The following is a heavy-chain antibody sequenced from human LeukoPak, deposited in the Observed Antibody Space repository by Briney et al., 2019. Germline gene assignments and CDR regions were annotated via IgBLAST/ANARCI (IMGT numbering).Heavy chain of an antibody. CDR3: AKGLGYCSGGSCEYYFDY. Sequence: GGSLRLSCAASGFTFSSYGMSWVRQAPGKGLEWVSAISGSGGSTYYADSVKGRFTISRDNSKNTLYLQMNSLRAEDTAVYYCAKGLGYCSGGSCEYYFDYWGQGTLVTVSS. CDR1: GFTFSSYG. D-gene: IGHD2-15*01. V-gene: IGHV3-23*01. CDR2: ISGSGGST. J-gene: IGHJ4*02.